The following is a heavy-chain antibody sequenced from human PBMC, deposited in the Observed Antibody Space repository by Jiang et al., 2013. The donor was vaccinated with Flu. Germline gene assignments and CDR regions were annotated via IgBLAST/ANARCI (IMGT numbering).Heavy chain of an antibody. J-gene: IGHJ5*02. CDR3: ARAVNRGLGELSLTNWFDP. CDR2: TYYRSKWYN. CDR1: GDSVSSNSAA. Sequence: QTLSLTCAISGDSVSSNSAAWNWIRQSPSRGLEWLGRTYYRSKWYNDYAVSVKSRITINPDTSKNQFSLQLNSVTPEDTAVYYCARAVNRGLGELSLTNWFDPWGQGTLVTVSS. D-gene: IGHD3-16*02. V-gene: IGHV6-1*01.